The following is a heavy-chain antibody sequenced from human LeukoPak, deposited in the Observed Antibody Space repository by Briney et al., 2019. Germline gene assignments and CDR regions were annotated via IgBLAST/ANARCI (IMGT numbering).Heavy chain of an antibody. CDR1: GGTFSSYA. D-gene: IGHD3-16*02. Sequence: GASVKVSCKASGGTFSSYAISWVRQAPGQGLEWMGWISAYNGNTNYAQKLQGRVTMTTDTSTSTAYMELRSLRSDDTAVYYCAREPYYDYVWGSYRNAFDIWGQGTMVTVSS. V-gene: IGHV1-18*01. J-gene: IGHJ3*02. CDR2: ISAYNGNT. CDR3: AREPYYDYVWGSYRNAFDI.